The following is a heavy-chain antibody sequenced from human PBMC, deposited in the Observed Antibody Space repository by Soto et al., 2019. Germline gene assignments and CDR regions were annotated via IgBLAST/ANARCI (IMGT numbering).Heavy chain of an antibody. J-gene: IGHJ4*02. Sequence: SETLSLTCTVSGGSISSGGSYWSWIRQHPGKGLEWVGYSYYTGSSYYNPSLKSRVTISVDASKNQLSLRLASVTAADTAVYYCARDLRGYSRYDYLDYWGQGIPVTVSS. D-gene: IGHD5-12*01. V-gene: IGHV4-31*03. CDR2: SYYTGSS. CDR1: GGSISSGGSY. CDR3: ARDLRGYSRYDYLDY.